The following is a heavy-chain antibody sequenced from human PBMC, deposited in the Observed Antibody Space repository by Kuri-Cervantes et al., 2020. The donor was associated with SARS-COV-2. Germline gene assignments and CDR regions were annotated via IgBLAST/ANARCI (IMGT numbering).Heavy chain of an antibody. V-gene: IGHV1-69*04. Sequence: SVKVSCKASGGTFSSYAISWVRQAPGQGLEWMGRIIPILGTANYAQKFQGRVTMTRDTSTSTVYMKLSSLRSEDTAVYYCARAGWSSSFWGQGTLVTVSS. D-gene: IGHD6-6*01. CDR2: IIPILGTA. CDR3: ARAGWSSSF. CDR1: GGTFSSYA. J-gene: IGHJ4*02.